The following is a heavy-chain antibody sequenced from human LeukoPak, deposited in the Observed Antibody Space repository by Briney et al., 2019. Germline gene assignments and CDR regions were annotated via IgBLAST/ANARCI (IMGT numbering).Heavy chain of an antibody. CDR3: ARQSTRLFNTGSYYPPPAYDY. CDR1: GFTFSTYA. V-gene: IGHV3-23*01. Sequence: GGSLRLSCAASGFTFSTYAMSWVRQAPGKGPEWVSASSGSAGSTYYADSVKGRFTISRDNSKNTLYLQMNSLRAEDTAVYYCARQSTRLFNTGSYYPPPAYDYWGQGTLVIVSS. CDR2: SSGSAGST. J-gene: IGHJ4*02. D-gene: IGHD1-26*01.